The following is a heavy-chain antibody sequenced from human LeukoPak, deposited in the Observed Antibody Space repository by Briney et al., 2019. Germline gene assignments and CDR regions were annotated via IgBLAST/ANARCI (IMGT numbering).Heavy chain of an antibody. D-gene: IGHD6-19*01. V-gene: IGHV3-15*01. J-gene: IGHJ6*03. Sequence: GGSLRLSCAPSGFTFSNAWMSWVRQAPGKGLEWVGRIKSKTDGGTTDYAAPVKGRFTISRDDSKNTLYLQMNSLKTEDTAVYYCTTDRRYSSGWYVDYYYYMDVWGKGTTVTVSS. CDR2: IKSKTDGGTT. CDR1: GFTFSNAW. CDR3: TTDRRYSSGWYVDYYYYMDV.